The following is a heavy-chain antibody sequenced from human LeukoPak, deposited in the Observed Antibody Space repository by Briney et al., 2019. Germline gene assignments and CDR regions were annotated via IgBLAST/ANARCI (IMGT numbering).Heavy chain of an antibody. CDR3: ARAGGDQHFDY. CDR2: ISYDGSNK. J-gene: IGHJ4*02. D-gene: IGHD2-21*02. CDR1: GFTFSSYA. V-gene: IGHV3-30-3*01. Sequence: GGSLRLSCAASGFTFSSYAMHWVRQAPGKGLEWVAVISYDGSNKYYADSVKGRFTISRDNSKNTLYLQMNSLRAEDTAVYYCARAGGDQHFDYWGQGTLVTVSS.